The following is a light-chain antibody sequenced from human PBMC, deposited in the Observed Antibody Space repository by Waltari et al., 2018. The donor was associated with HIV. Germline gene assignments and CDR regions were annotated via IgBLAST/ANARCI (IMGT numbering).Light chain of an antibody. CDR1: SLRNYY. J-gene: IGLJ2*01. CDR3: NSRDSSGNPVI. V-gene: IGLV3-19*01. CDR2: GKN. Sequence: SSELTQDPAVSVALGQTVRITCQGASLRNYYASWYQQKPGQAPVLVIYGKNNRPSGIQYRFAGSSSGNTASLTITGAQAKDEADYYCNSRDSSGNPVIFGGGTKLTVL.